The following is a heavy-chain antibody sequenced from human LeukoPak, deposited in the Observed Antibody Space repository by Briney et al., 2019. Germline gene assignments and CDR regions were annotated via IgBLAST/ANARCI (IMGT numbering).Heavy chain of an antibody. V-gene: IGHV4-59*01. CDR3: ARGRRGYSYGPGNWFDP. D-gene: IGHD5-18*01. J-gene: IGHJ5*02. CDR2: IYYSGST. CDR1: GGSISSYY. Sequence: SETLSLTCTVSGGSISSYYWSWIRQPPGKGLEWIGYIYYSGSTNYKSSLKSRVTISVDTSKNQFSLKLSSVTAADTAVYYCARGRRGYSYGPGNWFDPWGQGTLVTVSS.